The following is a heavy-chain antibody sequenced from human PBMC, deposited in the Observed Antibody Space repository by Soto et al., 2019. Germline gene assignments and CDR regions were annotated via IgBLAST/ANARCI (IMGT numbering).Heavy chain of an antibody. CDR1: GFTFSSYG. Sequence: SGGSLRLSCAASGFTFSSYGMHWVRQAPGKGLEWVAVISYDGSNKYYADSVKGRFTISRDNSKNTLYLQMNSLRAEDTAVYYCASFSSGWYFDYWGQGTLVTVSS. CDR2: ISYDGSNK. V-gene: IGHV3-30*03. D-gene: IGHD6-19*01. CDR3: ASFSSGWYFDY. J-gene: IGHJ4*02.